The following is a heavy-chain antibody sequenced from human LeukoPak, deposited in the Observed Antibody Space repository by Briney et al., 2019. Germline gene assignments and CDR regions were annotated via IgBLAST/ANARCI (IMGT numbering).Heavy chain of an antibody. V-gene: IGHV1-2*02. J-gene: IGHJ5*02. CDR1: GHTFSDFF. CDR3: ARGPGTSSSWYSDNWFDP. D-gene: IGHD6-13*01. Sequence: ASVKVSCKTSGHTFSDFFIHWVRQAPGQGLEWMAWINPKSGSSNSVQKFQDRVTMSRDTALSTVYMEMKRLKSDDTAVYYCARGPGTSSSWYSDNWFDPWGQGTLVLVS. CDR2: INPKSGSS.